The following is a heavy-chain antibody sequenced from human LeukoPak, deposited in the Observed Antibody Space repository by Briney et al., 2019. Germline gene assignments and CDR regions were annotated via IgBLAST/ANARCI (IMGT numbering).Heavy chain of an antibody. CDR2: INHSEST. Sequence: SETLSLTCAVYGGSFSGYYWSWIRQPPGKGLEWIGEINHSESTNYNPSLKSRVTISVDTSKNQFSLKLSSVTAADTAVYYCARGLRGYCSSTSCYTPALNFDYWGQGTLVTVSS. V-gene: IGHV4-34*01. J-gene: IGHJ4*02. D-gene: IGHD2-2*02. CDR1: GGSFSGYY. CDR3: ARGLRGYCSSTSCYTPALNFDY.